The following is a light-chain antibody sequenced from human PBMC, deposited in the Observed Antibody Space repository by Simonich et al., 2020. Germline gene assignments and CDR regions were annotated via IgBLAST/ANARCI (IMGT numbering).Light chain of an antibody. J-gene: IGLJ3*02. Sequence: QSALTQPASVSGSPGQSITISCTGTSSDVGGYNYVSWYQQHPGKAPKLMIYDVSKRPSAVSNRFSGSKSGNTASRTISGLQAEDEADYYCSSYTSSSTLVFGGGTKLTVL. CDR1: SSDVGGYNY. CDR2: DVS. CDR3: SSYTSSSTLV. V-gene: IGLV2-14*01.